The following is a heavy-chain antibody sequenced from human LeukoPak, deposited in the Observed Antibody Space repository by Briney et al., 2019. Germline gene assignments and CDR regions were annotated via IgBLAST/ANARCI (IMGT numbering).Heavy chain of an antibody. CDR2: ISYDGSNK. D-gene: IGHD4-17*01. Sequence: GGSLRLSCAASGFTFSSYGMHWVRQAPGKGLEWVAVISYDGSNKYYADSVKGRFTISRDNSKNTLYLQMNSLRAEDTAVYYCARGPPSYYGDYEGDAFDIWGQGTMVTVSS. CDR1: GFTFSSYG. J-gene: IGHJ3*02. CDR3: ARGPPSYYGDYEGDAFDI. V-gene: IGHV3-30*03.